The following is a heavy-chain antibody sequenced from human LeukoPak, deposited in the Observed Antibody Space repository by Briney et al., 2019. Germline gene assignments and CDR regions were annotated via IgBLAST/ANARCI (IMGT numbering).Heavy chain of an antibody. CDR2: INPNSGGT. J-gene: IGHJ4*02. CDR1: GYTFTAYY. Sequence: GASVKVSCKASGYTFTAYYMHWVRPAPGQGLEWMGWINPNSGGTKYAQKFQDRVTMTRDTSISTAYMELSRLRSDDTAVYYCTRLLYSSGWYPSGYWGQGTLVSVSS. D-gene: IGHD6-19*01. V-gene: IGHV1-2*02. CDR3: TRLLYSSGWYPSGY.